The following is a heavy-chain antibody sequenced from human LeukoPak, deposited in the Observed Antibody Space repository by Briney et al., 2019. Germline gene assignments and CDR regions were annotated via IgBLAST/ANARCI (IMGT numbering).Heavy chain of an antibody. D-gene: IGHD4-17*01. V-gene: IGHV3-23*01. CDR1: GFTFSNYA. CDR2: ISGNGGST. CDR3: ALVTTDRPFDY. J-gene: IGHJ4*02. Sequence: PGGSLRLSCASSGFTFSNYAMNWVRQAPGKGLEWVSGISGNGGSTYYADSVKGRFTIPRDNSKNTLYVQMNSLRAEDTAIYYCALVTTDRPFDYWGQGTLVTVSS.